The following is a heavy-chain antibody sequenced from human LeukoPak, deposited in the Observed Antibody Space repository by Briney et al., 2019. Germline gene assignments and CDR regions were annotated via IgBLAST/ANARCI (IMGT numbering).Heavy chain of an antibody. CDR3: ARDSYDSSGFSYAFDI. V-gene: IGHV4-59*11. CDR2: IHNSGST. D-gene: IGHD3-22*01. Sequence: SETLSLTCTVSGGSISSHYWSWIRQPPGKGLEWIGYIHNSGSTNYNPSLKSRVTISVDTSKNQFSLKLSSVTAADTAVYHCARDSYDSSGFSYAFDIWGQGTMVTVPS. J-gene: IGHJ3*02. CDR1: GGSISSHY.